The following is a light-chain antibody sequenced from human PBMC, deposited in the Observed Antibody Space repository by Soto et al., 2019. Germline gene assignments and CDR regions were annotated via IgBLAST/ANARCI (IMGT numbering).Light chain of an antibody. V-gene: IGLV1-51*01. Sequence: QSVLAQPPSVSAALGQKVTISCSGSSSNIGNSYVSWYQQLPGTAPKLLIYDNNKRPSGIPDRFSGSKSGTSATLGITGFQTGDEADYYCGTWDSSLSAGVFGGGTKLTVL. CDR2: DNN. CDR3: GTWDSSLSAGV. CDR1: SSNIGNSY. J-gene: IGLJ3*02.